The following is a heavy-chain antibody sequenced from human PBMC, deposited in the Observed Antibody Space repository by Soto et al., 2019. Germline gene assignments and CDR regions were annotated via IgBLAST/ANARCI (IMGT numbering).Heavy chain of an antibody. CDR1: GLSLSDVF. CDR3: ASIRGVFGY. V-gene: IGHV3-72*01. D-gene: IGHD3-10*01. J-gene: IGHJ4*02. CDR2: TKDKAYSYTT. Sequence: EVQLVESGGDLVQPGGSLRLSCAASGLSLSDVFIDWVRQAPGKGLEWVGRTKDKAYSYTTEYAASVKGRFTISRDDSRNSVSLQMSILKTDDTAVYYFASIRGVFGYWGQGTVVTVSS.